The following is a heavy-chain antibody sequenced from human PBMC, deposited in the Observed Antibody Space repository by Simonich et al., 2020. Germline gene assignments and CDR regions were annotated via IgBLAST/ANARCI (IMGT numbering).Heavy chain of an antibody. Sequence: EVQLVESGGGLVQPGGSLRLSCAASGFTFSSYWMSWVRRAPGKGLEWVANIKQDGSEKYYVDSVKGRFTISRDNAKNSLYLQMNSLRAEDTAVYYCAREGIAARDAFDIWGQGTMVTVSS. CDR3: AREGIAARDAFDI. CDR2: IKQDGSEK. V-gene: IGHV3-7*01. J-gene: IGHJ3*02. CDR1: GFTFSSYW. D-gene: IGHD6-6*01.